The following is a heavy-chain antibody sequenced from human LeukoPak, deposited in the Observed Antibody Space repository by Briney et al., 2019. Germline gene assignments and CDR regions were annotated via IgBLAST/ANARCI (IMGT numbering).Heavy chain of an antibody. CDR2: INPNSGGT. Sequence: GASVTVSCKASGYTFTGYYMHWVRQAPGQGLEWMGWINPNSGGTNYAQKFQGGVTMTRDTSLSTAYMELSRLRSDDTAVYYCARDPGIVGADQPFDYWGQGTLVTVSS. CDR1: GYTFTGYY. CDR3: ARDPGIVGADQPFDY. J-gene: IGHJ4*02. D-gene: IGHD1-26*01. V-gene: IGHV1-2*02.